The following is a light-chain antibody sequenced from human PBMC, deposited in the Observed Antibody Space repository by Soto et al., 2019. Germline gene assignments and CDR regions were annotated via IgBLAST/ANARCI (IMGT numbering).Light chain of an antibody. Sequence: DIQMTQSPSSLSASVGDRVTITCRASQSISSYLNWYQQKPGKAPKLLIYAASSLQSGVPSRFSGSGSGTDFTLTISSLQHEDFATYYCQQSYSTPPWTFGQGTKV. CDR3: QQSYSTPPWT. CDR2: AAS. CDR1: QSISSY. J-gene: IGKJ1*01. V-gene: IGKV1-39*01.